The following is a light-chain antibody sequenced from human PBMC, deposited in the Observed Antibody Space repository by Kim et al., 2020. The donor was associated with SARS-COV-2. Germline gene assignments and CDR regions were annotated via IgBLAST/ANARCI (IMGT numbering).Light chain of an antibody. CDR1: KLGDKY. J-gene: IGLJ2*01. CDR3: QAWDSSTVV. Sequence: YELTQPPSVSVSPGQTASITCSGDKLGDKYACWYQQKPGQSPVLVIYQDSKRPSGIPERFSGSNSGNTATLTISGTQALDEADYYCQAWDSSTVVFGGG. CDR2: QDS. V-gene: IGLV3-1*01.